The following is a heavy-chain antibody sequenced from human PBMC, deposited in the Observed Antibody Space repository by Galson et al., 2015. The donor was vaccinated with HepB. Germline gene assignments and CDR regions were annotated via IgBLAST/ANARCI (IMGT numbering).Heavy chain of an antibody. D-gene: IGHD1-26*01. CDR1: GGSVSVGDFY. J-gene: IGHJ4*02. CDR2: IYASGTT. CDR3: VRDSGIVGATGYDFEY. Sequence: TLSLTCTVSGGSVSVGDFYWSWIRQPAGERLEWIGRIYASGTTKYNPSLASRITMSLDTPKNQFSLKLTSVTAADTAGYYCVRDSGIVGATGYDFEYWGQGALVTVSS. V-gene: IGHV4-61*02.